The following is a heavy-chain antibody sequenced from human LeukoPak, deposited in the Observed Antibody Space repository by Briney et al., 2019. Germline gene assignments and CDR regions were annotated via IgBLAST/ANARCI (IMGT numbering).Heavy chain of an antibody. V-gene: IGHV3-21*01. J-gene: IGHJ2*01. CDR3: ARLPLMTPDLLAYCGGDCYSDWYFDL. CDR2: ISSSSSYI. D-gene: IGHD2-21*02. CDR1: GFTFSSYS. Sequence: PGGSLRLSCAASGFTFSSYSMNWVRQAPGKGLEWVSSISSSSSYIYYADSVKGRFTISRDNAKNSLYLQMNSLRAEDTAVYYCARLPLMTPDLLAYCGGDCYSDWYFDLWGRGTLVTVSS.